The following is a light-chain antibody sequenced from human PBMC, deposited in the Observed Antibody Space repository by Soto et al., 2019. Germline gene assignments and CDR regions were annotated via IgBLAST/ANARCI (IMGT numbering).Light chain of an antibody. J-gene: IGKJ1*01. CDR3: QQYGSSPGT. V-gene: IGKV3-20*01. CDR1: QSVSSSY. Sequence: EIVLTQSPGTLSLSPWERATLSCRASQSVSSSYLAWYQQKPGQAPRLLIYGASSRATGIPGRFSGSGSGTDFTLTISRLEPEDFAVYYCQQYGSSPGTFGQGTKVDIK. CDR2: GAS.